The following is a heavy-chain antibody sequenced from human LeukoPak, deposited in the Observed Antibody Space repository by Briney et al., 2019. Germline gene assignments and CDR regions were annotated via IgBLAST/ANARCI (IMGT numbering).Heavy chain of an antibody. J-gene: IGHJ5*01. CDR3: ARALSYRERSDYFYNWFEP. CDR1: GYSIGSGSY. V-gene: IGHV4-38-2*02. D-gene: IGHD3-22*01. Sequence: SETLSLTCTVSGYSIGSGSYWGWIRQPPGKGLEWIASIYHTGDTHYNPSLKRRVTISVDTSKNQFSLKLNSVTAADTAVYYCARALSYRERSDYFYNWFEPWGQGTTVTVSS. CDR2: IYHTGDT.